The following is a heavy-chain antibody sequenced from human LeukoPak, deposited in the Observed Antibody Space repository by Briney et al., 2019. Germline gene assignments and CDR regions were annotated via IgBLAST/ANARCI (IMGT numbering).Heavy chain of an antibody. CDR2: VFYNGNP. V-gene: IGHV4-39*01. CDR1: GGSISSSSYY. D-gene: IGHD3-10*01. Sequence: SETLSLTCTVAGGSISSSSYYWGWIRQPPGKGLEWIGTVFYNGNPYYNPSLKSRVTISVDTSKNQFSLKLSSVTAADTAIYYCARPLRDWGVHYFDYWGQGALVTVSS. CDR3: ARPLRDWGVHYFDY. J-gene: IGHJ4*02.